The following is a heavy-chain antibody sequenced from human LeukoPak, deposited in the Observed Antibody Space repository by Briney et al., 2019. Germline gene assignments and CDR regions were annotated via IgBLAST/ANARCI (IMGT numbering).Heavy chain of an antibody. D-gene: IGHD4/OR15-4a*01. CDR3: ARPASGSSLTTSDY. Sequence: GGPLRLSCAASGFTFSNHGMHWVRQAPGKGLEWVALIWYDGSNKEYAESVKGRFTISRDNSKNTLYLQMNSLRDEDTAVYYCARPASGSSLTTSDYWGQGTLVTVSS. J-gene: IGHJ4*02. V-gene: IGHV3-33*01. CDR1: GFTFSNHG. CDR2: IWYDGSNK.